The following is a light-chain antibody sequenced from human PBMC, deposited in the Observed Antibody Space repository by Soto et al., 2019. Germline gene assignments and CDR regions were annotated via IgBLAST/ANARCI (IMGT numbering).Light chain of an antibody. CDR2: DTS. Sequence: EIVMTQSPATLSVSPGEGATLSCRASQGIGDTLAWYQQKPGQTPRLLIYDTSIRATGIPDRFSGSGSGTDFTLTISDVQPEDFAVYYCHQRQSWPRTFGQGTKVDIK. CDR3: HQRQSWPRT. CDR1: QGIGDT. V-gene: IGKV3D-15*03. J-gene: IGKJ1*01.